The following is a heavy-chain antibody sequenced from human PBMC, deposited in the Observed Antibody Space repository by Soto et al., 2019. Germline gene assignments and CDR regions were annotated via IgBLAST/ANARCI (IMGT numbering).Heavy chain of an antibody. CDR2: IYHSGST. CDR1: GGSISSSNW. D-gene: IGHD3-22*01. Sequence: SETLSLTCAVSGGSISSSNWWSWVRQPPGKGLEWIGEIYHSGSTDYNPSLKSRVTISVDKSKNQFSLKLSSVTAADTAVYYCARFAPGTSSGYSYYFDYWGQGTLVTVSS. J-gene: IGHJ4*02. V-gene: IGHV4-4*02. CDR3: ARFAPGTSSGYSYYFDY.